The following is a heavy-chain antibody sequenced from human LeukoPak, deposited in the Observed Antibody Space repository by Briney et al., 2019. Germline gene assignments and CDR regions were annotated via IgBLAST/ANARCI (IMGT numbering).Heavy chain of an antibody. CDR1: GYTFTSYY. Sequence: ASVKVSCTASGYTFTSYYMHWVRQAPGQGLEWMGIINPSGGSTSYAQKFQGRVTMTRDMSTSTVYMELSSLRSEDTAVYYCARARTYYYGSGSYNWFDPWGQGTLVTVSS. V-gene: IGHV1-46*01. J-gene: IGHJ5*02. D-gene: IGHD3-10*01. CDR2: INPSGGST. CDR3: ARARTYYYGSGSYNWFDP.